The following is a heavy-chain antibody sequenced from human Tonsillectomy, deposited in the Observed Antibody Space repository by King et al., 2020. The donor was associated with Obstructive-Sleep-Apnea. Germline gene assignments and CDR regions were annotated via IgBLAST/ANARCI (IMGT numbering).Heavy chain of an antibody. V-gene: IGHV3-23*04. J-gene: IGHJ4*02. CDR2: ISGSGGST. Sequence: VQLVESGGGLVQPGGSLRLSCAASGFTFSSYAMSWVRQAPGKGLEWVSGISGSGGSTYYADSVQGRFTISRENSKNTLYLQMNSLRVEDTAVYYCAKDGRASTWGWGFDYWGQGTLVTVSS. CDR1: GFTFSSYA. CDR3: AKDGRASTWGWGFDY. D-gene: IGHD2-2*01.